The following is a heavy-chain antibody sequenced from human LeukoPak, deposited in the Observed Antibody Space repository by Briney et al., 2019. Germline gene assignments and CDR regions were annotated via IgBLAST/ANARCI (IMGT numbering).Heavy chain of an antibody. D-gene: IGHD2-21*02. J-gene: IGHJ4*02. V-gene: IGHV3-30*04. CDR2: ISYDGSNK. CDR3: AKGAHIVVVTAKGALDY. CDR1: GFTFSTYA. Sequence: GGSLRLSCAASGFTFSTYALHWVRQAPGKGLEWVAVISYDGSNKYYADSVKGRFTISRDNSKNTLYLQMNSLRAEDTAVYYCAKGAHIVVVTAKGALDYWGQGTLVTVSS.